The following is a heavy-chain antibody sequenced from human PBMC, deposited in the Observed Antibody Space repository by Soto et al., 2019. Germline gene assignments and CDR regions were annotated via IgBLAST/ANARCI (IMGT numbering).Heavy chain of an antibody. CDR3: ARGRGGGDCDYCYGLCV. CDR1: GGTFSSYA. Sequence: QVQLVQSGAEVKKPWSSVKVSCKASGGTFSSYAISWVRQAPGLGLEWMGGIIPIFGTANYAQKFQGRVTITADESTSTAYMELSSLRSEDTAVYYCARGRGGGDCDYCYGLCVWCQGTTVTVSS. V-gene: IGHV1-69*01. D-gene: IGHD2-21*02. J-gene: IGHJ6*02. CDR2: IIPIFGTA.